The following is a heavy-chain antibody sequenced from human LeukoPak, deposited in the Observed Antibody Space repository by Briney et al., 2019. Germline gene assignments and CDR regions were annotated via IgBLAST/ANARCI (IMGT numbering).Heavy chain of an antibody. CDR1: GFTLSNHA. CDR3: ARGQNLKPYMDV. D-gene: IGHD2/OR15-2a*01. V-gene: IGHV3-21*01. Sequence: GGSLRLSCAASGFTLSNHAMIWVRQAPGKGLEWVSSISSSSSYIYYADSVKGRFTISRDNAKNSLYLQMNSLRAEDTAVYYCARGQNLKPYMDVWGKGTTVTVSS. CDR2: ISSSSSYI. J-gene: IGHJ6*03.